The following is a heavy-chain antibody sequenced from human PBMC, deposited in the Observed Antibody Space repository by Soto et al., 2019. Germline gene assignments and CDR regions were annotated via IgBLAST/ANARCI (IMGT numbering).Heavy chain of an antibody. CDR2: ISAGNGNP. D-gene: IGHD2-8*01. CDR3: ARVSEVYAIIGWGWFDP. CDR1: GYTFTTYA. J-gene: IGHJ5*02. Sequence: QVQLVQSGAEVKKPGASVKVSCKASGYTFTTYAMHWVRQAPGQTLEWMGWISAGNGNPKYSQKFQGRVTITRDTSASTAYMELSSLRSEDTAVYYCARVSEVYAIIGWGWFDPWGQGTLVTVSS. V-gene: IGHV1-3*01.